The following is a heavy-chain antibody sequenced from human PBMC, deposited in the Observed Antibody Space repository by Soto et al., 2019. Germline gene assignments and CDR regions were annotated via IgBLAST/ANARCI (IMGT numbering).Heavy chain of an antibody. CDR3: ATDPFSGSYSGFYI. J-gene: IGHJ3*02. D-gene: IGHD1-26*01. Sequence: PCWSLRLSCAACGFSVCNAWMNWVRQTPGKGLEWVGRIKSKSDGGTTDYAAPVQGRFIVSRDDSKNTLYLQMQSLRTEDTAVYYCATDPFSGSYSGFYIWGQGTMVTVSS. V-gene: IGHV3-15*01. CDR1: GFSVCNAW. CDR2: IKSKSDGGTT.